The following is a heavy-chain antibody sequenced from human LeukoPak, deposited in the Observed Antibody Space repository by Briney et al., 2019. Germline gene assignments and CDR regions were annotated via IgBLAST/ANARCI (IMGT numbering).Heavy chain of an antibody. D-gene: IGHD5-18*01. CDR1: GYRFTSYW. Sequence: GESLKISCKGSGYRFTSYWISWVRQMPGKGLEWMGRIDPSDSYTNYSPSFQGHVTISADKSISTAYLQWSSLKASDTAMYYCARHGTLYAGYSYGYFDYWGQGTLVTVSS. V-gene: IGHV5-10-1*01. CDR2: IDPSDSYT. J-gene: IGHJ4*02. CDR3: ARHGTLYAGYSYGYFDY.